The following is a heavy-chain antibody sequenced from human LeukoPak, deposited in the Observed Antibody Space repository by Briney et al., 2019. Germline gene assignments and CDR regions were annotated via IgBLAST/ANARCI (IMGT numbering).Heavy chain of an antibody. CDR3: ARYSPLYSTQPFDY. J-gene: IGHJ4*02. D-gene: IGHD4-11*01. CDR2: IYSGGST. V-gene: IGHV3-66*02. Sequence: GGSLRLSCAASGFTVSSNYMSWVRQAPGKGLEWVSVIYSGGSTYYADSVKGRFTISRDNSKNTLYLQMNSLRAEDTAVYYCARYSPLYSTQPFDYWGQGTLVTVSS. CDR1: GFTVSSNY.